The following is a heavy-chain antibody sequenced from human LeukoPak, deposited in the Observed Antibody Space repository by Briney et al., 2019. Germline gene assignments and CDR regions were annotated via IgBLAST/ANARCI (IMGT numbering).Heavy chain of an antibody. CDR3: VRDRNNNYFDY. J-gene: IGHJ4*02. Sequence: GGSLRLSCAASGFAFHIYGMRWVRQAPGKGLEWVAFIWADGTRQFYADSVKGRFTISRDNSNYTVYLHTNSLKAEDTALYYCVRDRNNNYFDYWGQGTLLTVSS. V-gene: IGHV3-33*01. CDR2: IWADGTRQ. CDR1: GFAFHIYG. D-gene: IGHD1-14*01.